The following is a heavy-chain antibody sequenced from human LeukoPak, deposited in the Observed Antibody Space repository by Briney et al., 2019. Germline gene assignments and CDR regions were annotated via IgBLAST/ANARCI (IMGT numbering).Heavy chain of an antibody. CDR1: GFTVSSNY. J-gene: IGHJ6*02. Sequence: PGASLRLSCAASGFTVSSNYMSWVRQAPGKGLEWVSVISSGGSTYYADSVKGRFTISRDNSKNTLYLQMNSLRAEDTAVYYCARAGRSSGYDYYYSMDVRGQGTTVTVYS. V-gene: IGHV3-66*01. CDR3: ARAGRSSGYDYYYSMDV. CDR2: ISSGGST. D-gene: IGHD3-22*01.